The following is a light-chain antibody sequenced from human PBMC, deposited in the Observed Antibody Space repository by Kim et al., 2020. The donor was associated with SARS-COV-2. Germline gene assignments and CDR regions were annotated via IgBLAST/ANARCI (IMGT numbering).Light chain of an antibody. J-gene: IGLJ3*02. CDR1: SLRSYY. V-gene: IGLV3-19*01. CDR3: NSRDSSGSWV. Sequence: SSELTQDPAVSVALGQTVRITCRGDSLRSYYASWYQQKPGQAPVLVIYGKNNRPSGIPDRFSGSSSGNTASLTISGAQAEDEADYYCNSRDSSGSWVFGAGTKLTVL. CDR2: GKN.